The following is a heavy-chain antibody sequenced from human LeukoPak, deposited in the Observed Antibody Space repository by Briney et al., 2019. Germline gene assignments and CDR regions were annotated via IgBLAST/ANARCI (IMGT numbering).Heavy chain of an antibody. J-gene: IGHJ4*02. Sequence: GGSLRLSCAASGFTFSSYWMSWVRQAPGKGLEWVSVIYSGGSTYYADSVKGRFTISRDNSKNTLYLQMNSLRAEDTAVYFCARARSGYSYLIDYWGQGTLVTVSS. CDR1: GFTFSSYW. CDR2: IYSGGST. CDR3: ARARSGYSYLIDY. V-gene: IGHV3-66*01. D-gene: IGHD5-18*01.